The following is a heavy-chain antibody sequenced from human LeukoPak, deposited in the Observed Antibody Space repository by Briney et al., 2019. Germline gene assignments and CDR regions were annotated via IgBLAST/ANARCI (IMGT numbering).Heavy chain of an antibody. Sequence: GGSLRLSCVASGFTFSNNYMSWVRQAPGKGLEWVSVIYSGGSTYYVDSVKGRFTISRDSFKNTLSLQMNSLRAEDTAVYYCAREDGTFQYWGQGTLVTVSS. J-gene: IGHJ1*01. V-gene: IGHV3-53*01. CDR1: GFTFSNNY. CDR2: IYSGGST. CDR3: AREDGTFQY.